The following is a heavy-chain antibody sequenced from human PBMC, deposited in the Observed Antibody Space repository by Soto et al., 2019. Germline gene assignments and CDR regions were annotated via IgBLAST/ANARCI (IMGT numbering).Heavy chain of an antibody. V-gene: IGHV1-2*04. J-gene: IGHJ4*02. CDR2: INPNSGGT. Sequence: ASVKVSCKASGYTFTGYYIHWVRQAPGQGLEWMGWINPNSGGTNYAQKFQGWVTMTRGTSISTAYMELSRLRSDDTAVYYCALGAAAGTTPDYWGQGTLVTVYS. CDR3: ALGAAAGTTPDY. D-gene: IGHD6-13*01. CDR1: GYTFTGYY.